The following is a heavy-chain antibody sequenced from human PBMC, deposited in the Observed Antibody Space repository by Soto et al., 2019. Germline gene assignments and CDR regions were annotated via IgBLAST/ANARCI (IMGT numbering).Heavy chain of an antibody. CDR2: IYTSGST. V-gene: IGHV4-4*07. Sequence: LSLTCTVSGGSISSYYWSWIRQPAGKGLEWIGRIYTSGSTNYNPSLKSRVTMSVDTSKNQFSLKLSSVTAADTAVYCCARGHYSSSPNDYWGQETLVTVSS. CDR1: GGSISSYY. CDR3: ARGHYSSSPNDY. D-gene: IGHD6-6*01. J-gene: IGHJ4*02.